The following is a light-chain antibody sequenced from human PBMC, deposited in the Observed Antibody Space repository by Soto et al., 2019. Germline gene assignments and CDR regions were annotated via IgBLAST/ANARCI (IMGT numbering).Light chain of an antibody. CDR3: QQYVRAFRS. J-gene: IGKJ1*01. V-gene: IGKV1-5*03. CDR2: KAS. CDR1: QSISSW. Sequence: DIQMTQSPATLSASVGDRVTITCRARQSISSWLAWYQQKPGTAPKLLIYKASSLQSGVPSRFSGSGSGTEFTLTISSLQPDDFATYYCQQYVRAFRSFGQGTKVDIK.